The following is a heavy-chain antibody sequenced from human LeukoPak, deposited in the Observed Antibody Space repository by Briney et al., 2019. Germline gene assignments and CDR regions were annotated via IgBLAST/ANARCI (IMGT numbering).Heavy chain of an antibody. D-gene: IGHD3-10*01. CDR2: IIPIFGTA. V-gene: IGHV1-69*05. CDR3: ARRYGSGSYLYYYYGMDV. Sequence: ASVKVSCKASGGTFSSYAISWVRQAPGQGLEWMGGIIPIFGTANYAQKFQGRVTITTDESTSTAYMELSSLRSEDTAVYYCARRYGSGSYLYYYYGMDVWGQGTTVTVSS. CDR1: GGTFSSYA. J-gene: IGHJ6*02.